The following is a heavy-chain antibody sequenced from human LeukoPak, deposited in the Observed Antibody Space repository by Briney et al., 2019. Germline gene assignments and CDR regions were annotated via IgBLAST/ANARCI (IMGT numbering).Heavy chain of an antibody. CDR2: ISAYNGNT. CDR1: GYTFTSYG. J-gene: IGHJ4*02. Sequence: ASVKVSCKASGYTFTSYGISWVRQAPGQGLEWMGWISAYNGNTNYAQKLQGRVTMTTDTSTSTAYMELRSLRSDDTAVYYCARVELLGGVPAGEDYWGQGTLVTVSS. D-gene: IGHD2-2*01. V-gene: IGHV1-18*01. CDR3: ARVELLGGVPAGEDY.